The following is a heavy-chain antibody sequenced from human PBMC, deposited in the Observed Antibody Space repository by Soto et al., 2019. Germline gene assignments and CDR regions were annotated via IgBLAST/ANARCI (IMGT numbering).Heavy chain of an antibody. CDR2: ISYDGSNK. CDR3: ARGGTAAMAPLDY. CDR1: GFTFSSYA. D-gene: IGHD5-18*01. V-gene: IGHV3-30-3*01. Sequence: PGGSLRLSCAASGFTFSSYAMHWVRQAPGKGLEWVAVISYDGSNKYYADSVKGRFTISRDNSKNTLYLQMNSLRAEDTAVYYCARGGTAAMAPLDYWGQGTLVTVSS. J-gene: IGHJ4*02.